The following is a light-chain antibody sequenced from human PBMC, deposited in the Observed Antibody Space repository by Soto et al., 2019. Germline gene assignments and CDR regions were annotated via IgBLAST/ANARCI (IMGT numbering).Light chain of an antibody. Sequence: EIVMTQSPVTLSVSPGERATLSCRAGQSVSSNLAWYQQKPGQAPRLLIYGASSRAIGIPDRFSGSGSGTDFSLTISSLEPEDFAVYYCQQRSNWPSTFGQGTRLEIK. CDR2: GAS. CDR3: QQRSNWPST. CDR1: QSVSSN. J-gene: IGKJ5*01. V-gene: IGKV3-11*01.